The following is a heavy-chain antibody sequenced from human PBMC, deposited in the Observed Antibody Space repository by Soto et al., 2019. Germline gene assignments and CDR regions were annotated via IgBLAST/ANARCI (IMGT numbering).Heavy chain of an antibody. CDR3: ARHAAAGMDYYYYGMDV. CDR2: IYYSGST. J-gene: IGHJ6*02. CDR1: GGSISSSSYY. D-gene: IGHD6-13*01. V-gene: IGHV4-39*01. Sequence: SETLSLTCTVSGGSISSSSYYWGWIRQPPGKGLEWIGSIYYSGSTYYNPSLKSRVTISVDTSKNQFSLKLSSVTAADTAVYYCARHAAAGMDYYYYGMDVWGQGPRSPSP.